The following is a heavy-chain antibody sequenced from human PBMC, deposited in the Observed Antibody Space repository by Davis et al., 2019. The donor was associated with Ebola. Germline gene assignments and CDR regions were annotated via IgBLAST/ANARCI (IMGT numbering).Heavy chain of an antibody. V-gene: IGHV3-21*01. J-gene: IGHJ4*02. Sequence: GESLKISCVASGFTFTTYSMSWVRQAPGKALEWVSSISSDSDYIYYADSAKGRFTISRDNAKNSLYLQMNSLRAEDTAVYYCARGSRVLLWFGVDYWGQGTLVTVSS. D-gene: IGHD3-10*01. CDR1: GFTFTTYS. CDR2: ISSDSDYI. CDR3: ARGSRVLLWFGVDY.